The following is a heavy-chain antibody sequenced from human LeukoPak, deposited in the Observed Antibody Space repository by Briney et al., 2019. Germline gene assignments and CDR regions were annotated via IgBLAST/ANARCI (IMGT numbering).Heavy chain of an antibody. CDR3: ARVYHDSGCLLDY. CDR2: IKNNGATT. V-gene: IGHV3-23*01. D-gene: IGHD6-19*01. J-gene: IGHJ4*02. CDR1: GITFRSHA. Sequence: GGSLRLSCVASGITFRSHAMTWVRQAPGNGLEWVATIKNNGATTDYADSVKGRFAISRDNSKSTLYLQMNSLRAEDTAVYYCARVYHDSGCLLDYWGQGTLVTVSS.